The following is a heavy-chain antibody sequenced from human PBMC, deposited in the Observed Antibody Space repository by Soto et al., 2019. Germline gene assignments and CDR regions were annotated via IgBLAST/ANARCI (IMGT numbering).Heavy chain of an antibody. Sequence: QVQLQESGPGLVKPSQTLSLTCTVSGASISSGTYYWTWIRQHPGKGLEWIGYIYYSGSTYYNPSLKSRLTTSVDTSKNQFSLKLSSVTAADTAVYFCARDRHGDEIDYWGQGTLVTVSS. CDR3: ARDRHGDEIDY. CDR2: IYYSGST. CDR1: GASISSGTYY. J-gene: IGHJ4*02. D-gene: IGHD4-17*01. V-gene: IGHV4-31*03.